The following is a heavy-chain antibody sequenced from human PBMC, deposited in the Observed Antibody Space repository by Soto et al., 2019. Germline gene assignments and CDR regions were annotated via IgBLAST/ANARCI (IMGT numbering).Heavy chain of an antibody. CDR3: ARGRGDYDFWSGHAFDI. V-gene: IGHV3-33*01. J-gene: IGHJ3*02. Sequence: GGSLRLSCAASGFTFSSYGMHWARQAPGKGLEWVAVIWYDGSNKYYADSVKGRFTISRDNSKNTLYLQMNSLRAEDTAVYYCARGRGDYDFWSGHAFDIWGQGTMVTVSS. D-gene: IGHD3-3*01. CDR2: IWYDGSNK. CDR1: GFTFSSYG.